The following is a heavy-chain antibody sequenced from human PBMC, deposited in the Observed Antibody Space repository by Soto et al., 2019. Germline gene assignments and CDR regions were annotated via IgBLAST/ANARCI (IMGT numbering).Heavy chain of an antibody. D-gene: IGHD2-2*01. CDR2: IFYTGTT. CDR3: ARLVVVAPVANA. Sequence: PSETLSLTCSVSGGSISYNSYYWGWIRQPPGKGLEWVGGIFYTGTTYYSPSLKDRDTISVDTSKNSFSLNLTSVTAADTAVYFCARLVVVAPVANAWGQGTLVTVSS. CDR1: GGSISYNSYY. J-gene: IGHJ5*02. V-gene: IGHV4-39*02.